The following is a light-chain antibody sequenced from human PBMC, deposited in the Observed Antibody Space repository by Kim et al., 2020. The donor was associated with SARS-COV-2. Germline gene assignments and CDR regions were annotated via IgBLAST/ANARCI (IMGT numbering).Light chain of an antibody. CDR1: QSVSSNY. Sequence: EIVLTQSPGTLSLSPGERATLSCRASQSVSSNYLAWYQQRPGQAPRLLIYGASSRATGIPDRFSGSGSGTDFTLTISRLEPDDFAVYYCQPYDTTPPGYTFGQGTKLEI. J-gene: IGKJ2*01. CDR3: QPYDTTPPGYT. V-gene: IGKV3-20*01. CDR2: GAS.